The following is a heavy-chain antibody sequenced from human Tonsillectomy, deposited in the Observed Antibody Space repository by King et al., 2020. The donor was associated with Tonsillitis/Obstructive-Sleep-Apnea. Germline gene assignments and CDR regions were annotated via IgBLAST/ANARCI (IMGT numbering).Heavy chain of an antibody. Sequence: VQLVESGGGFVQPGGSLRLSCAASGFTFDTYAMNWVRQAPGKGLEWVALISGSGGSSYYADSVRGRLTISRDNSKNTLYLHMDSLRADDTAVYYCAKDSGTSTSWPYYFDYWGQGTLVAVSS. J-gene: IGHJ4*02. CDR3: AKDSGTSTSWPYYFDY. CDR2: ISGSGGSS. D-gene: IGHD6-13*01. CDR1: GFTFDTYA. V-gene: IGHV3-23*04.